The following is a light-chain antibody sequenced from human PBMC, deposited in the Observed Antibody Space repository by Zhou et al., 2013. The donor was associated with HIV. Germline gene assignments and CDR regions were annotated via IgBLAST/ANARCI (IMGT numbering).Light chain of an antibody. CDR3: QQRSYWPLIT. V-gene: IGKV3-11*01. CDR1: QSVGSS. Sequence: EIVLTQSPATLSLSPGERATLSCRASQSVGSSLAWYQQKPGQAPRLLIYDASNRATGIPARFSGSGSGADFTLTISSLEPEDFAVYYCQQRSYWPLITFGQGTRLEIK. J-gene: IGKJ5*01. CDR2: DAS.